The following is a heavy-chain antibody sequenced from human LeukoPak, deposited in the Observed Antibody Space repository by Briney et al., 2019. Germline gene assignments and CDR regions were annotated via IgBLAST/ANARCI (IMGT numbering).Heavy chain of an antibody. D-gene: IGHD1-26*01. CDR3: AKDSEIVGATNFDY. CDR2: ISGSGGST. Sequence: GGSLRLSCAASGCTFSSYAMNWVRQAPGKGLEWVSAISGSGGSTYYADSVKGRFTISRDNSKNTLYLQMNSLRAEDTAVYYCAKDSEIVGATNFDYWGQGTLVTVSS. CDR1: GCTFSSYA. J-gene: IGHJ4*02. V-gene: IGHV3-23*01.